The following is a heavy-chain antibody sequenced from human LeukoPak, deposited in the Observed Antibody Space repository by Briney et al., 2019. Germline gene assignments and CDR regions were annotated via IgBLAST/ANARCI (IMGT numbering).Heavy chain of an antibody. J-gene: IGHJ4*02. V-gene: IGHV3-23*01. D-gene: IGHD3-22*01. Sequence: GGSLRLSCAASGFTFSSYAMSWVRQAPGKGLEWVSAISGSGGSTYYADSVKGRFTISRDNPKNTLYLQMNSLRAEDTAVYYCAKDRVYYYDSSGYYRPLGGFDYWGQGTLVTVSS. CDR2: ISGSGGST. CDR1: GFTFSSYA. CDR3: AKDRVYYYDSSGYYRPLGGFDY.